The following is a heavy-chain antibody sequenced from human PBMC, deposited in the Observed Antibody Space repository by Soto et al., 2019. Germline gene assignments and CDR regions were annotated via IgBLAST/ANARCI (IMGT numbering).Heavy chain of an antibody. Sequence: SESLSLTCTVSGGSISSYYWSWIRQPPGKGLEWIGYIYYSGSTNYNPSLKSRVTISVDTSKNQFSLKLSSVTAADTAVYYCARYGVYILLVVDARDAYEFWGQGTIVPGSS. V-gene: IGHV4-59*08. J-gene: IGHJ3*01. CDR1: GGSISSYY. D-gene: IGHD2-15*01. CDR3: ARYGVYILLVVDARDAYEF. CDR2: IYYSGST.